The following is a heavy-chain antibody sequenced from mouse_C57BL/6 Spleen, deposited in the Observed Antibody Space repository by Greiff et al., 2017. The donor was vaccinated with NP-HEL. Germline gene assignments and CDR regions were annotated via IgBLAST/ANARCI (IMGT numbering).Heavy chain of an antibody. J-gene: IGHJ3*01. D-gene: IGHD2-4*01. CDR3: ARRDYYDYDWFAY. CDR2: INPNNGGT. V-gene: IGHV1-22*01. Sequence: EVQLQESGPELVKPGASVKMSCKASGYTFTDYNMHWVKQSHGKSLEWIGYINPNNGGTSYNQKFKGKATLTVNKSSSTAYMELRSLTSEDSAVYYCARRDYYDYDWFAYWGQGTLVTVSA. CDR1: GYTFTDYN.